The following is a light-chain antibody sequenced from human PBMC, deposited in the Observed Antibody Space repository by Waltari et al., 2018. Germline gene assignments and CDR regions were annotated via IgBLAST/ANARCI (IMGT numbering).Light chain of an antibody. CDR2: DTS. CDR3: QQRRDWPLT. Sequence: DIVLTQSPAILSLSPGERASLSCRASQSVTNYLAWYQQKPGQAPRLLIYDTSNRATGIPARFSGSGFGTDFTLTISSLEPEDFAVYYCQQRRDWPLTFGG. J-gene: IGKJ4*01. CDR1: QSVTNY. V-gene: IGKV3-11*01.